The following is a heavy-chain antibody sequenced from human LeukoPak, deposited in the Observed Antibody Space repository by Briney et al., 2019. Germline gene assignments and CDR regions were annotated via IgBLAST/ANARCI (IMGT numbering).Heavy chain of an antibody. CDR1: GFTFSSYD. J-gene: IGHJ4*02. CDR2: IGTAGDT. CDR3: ARGSPGPTGYYFDY. Sequence: PGGSLRLSCAASGFTFSSYDMHWVRQATGKGLEWVSAIGTAGDTYYPGSVKGRFTISRENAKNSLYLQMNSLRAGDTAVYYCARGSPGPTGYYFDYWGQGTLVTDSS. V-gene: IGHV3-13*01.